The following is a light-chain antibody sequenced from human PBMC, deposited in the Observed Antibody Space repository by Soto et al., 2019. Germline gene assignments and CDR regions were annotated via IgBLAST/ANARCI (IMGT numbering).Light chain of an antibody. Sequence: DIQMTQSPSTLSGSVGDRVTITCRASQTISSWLAWYQQKPGKAPNLLIYKTSTLQRGVPSRFSGSGSGTEFTLTISSLQPDDFATYYCQQYDSHPMYTFGQGTKVDIK. CDR2: KTS. CDR1: QTISSW. CDR3: QQYDSHPMYT. J-gene: IGKJ2*01. V-gene: IGKV1-5*03.